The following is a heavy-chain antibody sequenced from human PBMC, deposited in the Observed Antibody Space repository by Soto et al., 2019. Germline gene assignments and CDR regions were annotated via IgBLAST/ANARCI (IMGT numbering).Heavy chain of an antibody. V-gene: IGHV3-23*01. CDR2: ISGSGSIT. CDR1: GFTFSSYA. D-gene: IGHD6-13*01. J-gene: IGHJ4*02. CDR3: STSPSCSWASQFDY. Sequence: EVQLLESGGGLVQPGGSLRLSCAASGFTFSSYAMNWVRQAPGTGLECVSSISGSGSITYYADSVKGRSTISRDNSKNTLYLHMKSLRAEDTAVYYCSTSPSCSWASQFDYWGQRNLVTVAS.